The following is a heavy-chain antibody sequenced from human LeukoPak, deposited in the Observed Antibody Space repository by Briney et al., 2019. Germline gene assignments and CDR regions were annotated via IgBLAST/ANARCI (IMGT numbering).Heavy chain of an antibody. V-gene: IGHV1-46*03. J-gene: IGHJ4*02. Sequence: ASVKVSCKXSGYTFTSYYMHWVRQAPGQGLEWMGIINPSGGSTSYSQKFQGRVTMTRDTSTSTVYMELSSLRSEDTAVHYCARSNGVGSDFDYWGQGTLVTVSS. CDR1: GYTFTSYY. D-gene: IGHD2-8*01. CDR3: ARSNGVGSDFDY. CDR2: INPSGGST.